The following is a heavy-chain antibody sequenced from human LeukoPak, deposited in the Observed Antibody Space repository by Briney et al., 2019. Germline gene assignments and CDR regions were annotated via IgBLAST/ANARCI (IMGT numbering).Heavy chain of an antibody. CDR1: GGSISSYY. CDR2: IYYSGST. D-gene: IGHD3-16*01. J-gene: IGHJ4*02. V-gene: IGHV4-59*08. CDR3: ARRPGLTYDY. Sequence: SETLSLTCTVSGGSISSYYWSWIRQPPGKGLEWIGYIYYSGSTNYNPSLESRVTISVDTSKNQFSLKLSSVTAADTAVYYCARRPGLTYDYWGQGTLVTVSS.